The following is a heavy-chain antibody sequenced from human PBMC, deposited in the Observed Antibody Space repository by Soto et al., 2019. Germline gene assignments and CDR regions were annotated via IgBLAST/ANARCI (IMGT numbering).Heavy chain of an antibody. CDR1: GFSLSTRGVG. J-gene: IGHJ4*02. CDR2: LYWDDDK. CDR3: AHRPRGYSYYFDY. D-gene: IGHD5-18*01. Sequence: QITLKESGPTLVKPTQTLTLTCTFSGFSLSTRGVGVGWIRQPPGKALEWLALLYWDDDKGYSPSLKSRLTTTKDTPKNQVVLTVTNMDPVDTATYYCAHRPRGYSYYFDYWGQGTLVTVSS. V-gene: IGHV2-5*02.